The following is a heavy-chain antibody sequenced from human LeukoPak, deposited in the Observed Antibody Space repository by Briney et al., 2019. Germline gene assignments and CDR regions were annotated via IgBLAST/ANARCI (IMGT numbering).Heavy chain of an antibody. CDR3: AREDYCSGGSCYSGYFQH. J-gene: IGHJ1*01. Sequence: PSESLSLTCTVSGGSISSYYWSWIRQPPGNGLEWIWYIYYSGTTNYNPSLKSRVTISVDTSKNQFSLKLSSVTAADTAVYYCAREDYCSGGSCYSGYFQHWGQGTLVTVSS. D-gene: IGHD2-15*01. CDR2: IYYSGTT. CDR1: GGSISSYY. V-gene: IGHV4-59*01.